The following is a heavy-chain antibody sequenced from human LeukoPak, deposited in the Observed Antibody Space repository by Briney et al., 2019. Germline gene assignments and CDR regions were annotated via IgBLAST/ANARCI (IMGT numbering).Heavy chain of an antibody. J-gene: IGHJ5*02. CDR3: ARDALPHWLDP. CDR2: ISSSGSTI. CDR1: RFTFSSYT. V-gene: IGHV3-48*04. Sequence: GGSLRLSCAASRFTFSSYTMHWVRQAPGKGLEWVSHISSSGSTIYYADSVKGRFTISRDNAKNSLYLQMNSLRAEDTAVYYCARDALPHWLDPWGQGTLVTVSS.